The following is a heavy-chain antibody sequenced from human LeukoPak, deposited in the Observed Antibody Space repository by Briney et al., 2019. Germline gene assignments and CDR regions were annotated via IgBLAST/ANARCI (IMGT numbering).Heavy chain of an antibody. J-gene: IGHJ3*02. V-gene: IGHV3-23*01. Sequence: QPGGSLRLSCAASGFTFSSYAMSWVRQAPGKGLEWVSAISGSGGSTYYADSVKGRSTISRDNSKNTLCLQMNSLRAEDTAVYYCAKGGARSLEGAFDIWGQGTMVTVSS. CDR1: GFTFSSYA. CDR2: ISGSGGST. CDR3: AKGGARSLEGAFDI. D-gene: IGHD1-14*01.